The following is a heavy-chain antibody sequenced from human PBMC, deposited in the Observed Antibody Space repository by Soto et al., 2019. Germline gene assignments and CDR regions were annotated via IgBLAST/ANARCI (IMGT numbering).Heavy chain of an antibody. Sequence: SETLSLTCTVYGGSIRSTTYYWAWIRQSPGKGLEWIGSIYYSGTTYYHPSLKSRVTMSVDTPKNKVSLKLSSMTAADTAVYYCVRHWSSSGNNWFDPWGQGTQVTVSS. D-gene: IGHD1-1*01. CDR2: IYYSGTT. J-gene: IGHJ5*02. CDR3: VRHWSSSGNNWFDP. CDR1: GGSIRSTTYY. V-gene: IGHV4-39*01.